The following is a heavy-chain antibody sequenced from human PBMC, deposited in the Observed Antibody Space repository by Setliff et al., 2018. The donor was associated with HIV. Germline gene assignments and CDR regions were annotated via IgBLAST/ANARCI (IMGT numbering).Heavy chain of an antibody. CDR3: AREPKGGDDRALDY. Sequence: PSETLSLTCTVSGGSISGYFWSWIRQPAGKGLEWIGRTFTSGITNYSPSLKSRVTMSVDTSKNQFSLNLTSVTAADTAVYYCAREPKGGDDRALDYWGRGTLVPSPQ. D-gene: IGHD3-16*01. CDR2: TFTSGIT. J-gene: IGHJ4*02. CDR1: GGSISGYF. V-gene: IGHV4-4*07.